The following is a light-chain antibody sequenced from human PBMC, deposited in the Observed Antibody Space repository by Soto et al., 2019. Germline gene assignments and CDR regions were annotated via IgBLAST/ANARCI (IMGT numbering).Light chain of an antibody. Sequence: EIVLTQSPATLSLSPGERATLSCRASQSVSSYFAWYQQKPGQAPRLLIYDASNRATGTPDRFSGSGSGTDFTLTISSLEPEDFAVYYCQQYNNWPPITFGQGTKLEIK. CDR1: QSVSSY. CDR2: DAS. CDR3: QQYNNWPPIT. V-gene: IGKV3-11*01. J-gene: IGKJ2*01.